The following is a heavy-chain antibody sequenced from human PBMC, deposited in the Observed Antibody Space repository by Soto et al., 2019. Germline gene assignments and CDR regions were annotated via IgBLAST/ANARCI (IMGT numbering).Heavy chain of an antibody. CDR3: TTGSVEGI. J-gene: IGHJ6*02. CDR2: IKTSAGGGAT. V-gene: IGHV3-15*06. Sequence: EVQLVESEGGLVKPGGSLSVSCVASGFSFNEAWMSWVRQAPGQGLEWVGRIKTSAGGGATNYAAPVQGRFTISRDDSKNTLYLHMNSLRTEDTAIYYCTTGSVEGIWGQGTTVIVSS. D-gene: IGHD2-15*01. CDR1: GFSFNEAW.